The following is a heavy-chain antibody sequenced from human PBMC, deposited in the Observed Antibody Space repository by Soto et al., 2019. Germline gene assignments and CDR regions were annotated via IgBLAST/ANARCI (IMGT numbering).Heavy chain of an antibody. D-gene: IGHD5-12*01. V-gene: IGHV3-9*01. CDR1: GFTFDDYA. CDR3: AKIDEYSGYAAFDI. CDR2: ISWNSGSI. Sequence: PGGSLRLSCAASGFTFDDYAMHWVRQAPGKGLEWVSGISWNSGSIGYADSVKGRFTISRDNAKNSLYLQMNSLRAEDTALYYCAKIDEYSGYAAFDICGQGTMVTVSS. J-gene: IGHJ3*02.